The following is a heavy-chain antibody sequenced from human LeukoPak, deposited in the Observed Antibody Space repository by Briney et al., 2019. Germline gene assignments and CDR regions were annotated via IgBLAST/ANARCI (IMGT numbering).Heavy chain of an antibody. CDR2: ISNSGDII. V-gene: IGHV3-48*04. D-gene: IGHD4-17*01. J-gene: IGHJ3*02. Sequence: GGSLRLSCAASGFTFSSYGMHWVRQTPGKGLEWVSYISNSGDIIFYADSVKGRFTISRDNAKNSLYLQMNSLRAEDTAVYYCASRRTVTSTDPHAFDIWGQGTMVTVSS. CDR3: ASRRTVTSTDPHAFDI. CDR1: GFTFSSYG.